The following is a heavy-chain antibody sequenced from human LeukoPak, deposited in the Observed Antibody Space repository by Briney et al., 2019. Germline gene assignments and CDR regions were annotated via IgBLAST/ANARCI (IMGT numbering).Heavy chain of an antibody. Sequence: TSETLSLTCAVYGGSFSGYYWSWIRQPPGKGLEWIGYIYYSGSTYYNPSLKSRVTISVDTSKNQFSLKLSSVTAADTAVYYCARGSRGVYSFDAFDIWGQGTMVTVSS. D-gene: IGHD3-3*01. V-gene: IGHV4-34*09. CDR1: GGSFSGYY. CDR2: IYYSGST. J-gene: IGHJ3*02. CDR3: ARGSRGVYSFDAFDI.